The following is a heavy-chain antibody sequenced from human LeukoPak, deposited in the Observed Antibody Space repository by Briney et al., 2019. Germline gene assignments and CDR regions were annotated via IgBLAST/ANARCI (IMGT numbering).Heavy chain of an antibody. CDR1: GFTFSSYG. Sequence: GGSLRLSCAASGFTFSSYGMHWVRQAPGKGLEWVAVISYDGSNKYYADSVKGRFTISRDNSKNTLYLQMNSLRAEDTAVYYCAKAYYYDSSGYFDYWGQGTLVTVSS. V-gene: IGHV3-30*18. D-gene: IGHD3-22*01. CDR2: ISYDGSNK. CDR3: AKAYYYDSSGYFDY. J-gene: IGHJ4*02.